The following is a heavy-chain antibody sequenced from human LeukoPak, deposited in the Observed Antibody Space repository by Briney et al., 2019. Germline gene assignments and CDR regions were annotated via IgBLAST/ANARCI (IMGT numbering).Heavy chain of an antibody. CDR2: INHSGST. CDR1: GGPISSSSYY. V-gene: IGHV4-39*07. J-gene: IGHJ4*02. CDR3: ARRYLYGYFDY. D-gene: IGHD1-14*01. Sequence: SETLSLPCTVSGGPISSSSYYWRWIRQPPGKGLVWIGEINHSGSTNYNPSLKSRVTISVDTSKNQFSLKLSSVTAADTAVYYCARRYLYGYFDYWGQGTLVTVSS.